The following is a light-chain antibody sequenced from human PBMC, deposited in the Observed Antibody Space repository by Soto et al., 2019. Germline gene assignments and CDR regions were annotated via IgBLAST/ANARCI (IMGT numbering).Light chain of an antibody. CDR3: MQGTLWWT. Sequence: DIVMTQTPLSLSVTLGQPAAISCRSSESLVYSNGNTYLRWYHQRPGQPPRLLIHRVSNRFSGDPKRFSGSGAGTDFTLEISRVEAEDVGIYYCMQGTLWWTFGQGTKVEI. J-gene: IGKJ1*01. CDR2: RVS. V-gene: IGKV2-24*01. CDR1: ESLVYSNGNTY.